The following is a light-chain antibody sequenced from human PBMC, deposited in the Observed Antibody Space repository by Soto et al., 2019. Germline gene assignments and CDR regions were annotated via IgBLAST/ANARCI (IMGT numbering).Light chain of an antibody. V-gene: IGKV3D-15*01. CDR2: SES. Sequence: EIVLTQSPATLSLSPGERATLSYRASQSVSSYLAWYQQKPGQAPRLLIYSESTRATGIPARFSGSGSGTEFTLTISSLQSEDFAVYYCQQYGSPITFGQGTRLEIK. J-gene: IGKJ5*01. CDR3: QQYGSPIT. CDR1: QSVSSY.